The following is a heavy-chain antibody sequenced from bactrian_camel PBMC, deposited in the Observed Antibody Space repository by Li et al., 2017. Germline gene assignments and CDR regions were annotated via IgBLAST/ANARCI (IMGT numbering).Heavy chain of an antibody. CDR1: GYTYNRNC. CDR3: AARGPYCYTKLSVRDFTY. J-gene: IGHJ6*01. V-gene: IGHV3S1*01. D-gene: IGHD2*01. CDR2: IATGSGNT. Sequence: HVQLVESGGGSVQAGGSLRLSCAASGYTYNRNCMAWFRQAPGKEREGVARIATGSGNTYYADSVKGRFTISQDSAKNTVYLQMNSLKPEDTAMYYCAARGPYCYTKLSVRDFTYWGQGTQVTVS.